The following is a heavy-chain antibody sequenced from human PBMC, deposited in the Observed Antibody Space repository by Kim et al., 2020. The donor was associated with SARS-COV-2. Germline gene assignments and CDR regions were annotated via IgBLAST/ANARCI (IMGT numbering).Heavy chain of an antibody. V-gene: IGHV7-4-1*02. Sequence: ASVKVSCKASGYTFTSYAMNWVRQAPGQGLEWMGWINTNTGNPTYAQGFTGRFVFSLDTSVSTTYLQISSLKAEDTAVYYCARGADWTFNYYYYMDVWGKGPTVTVSS. D-gene: IGHD2-21*01. CDR1: GYTFTSYA. CDR3: ARGADWTFNYYYYMDV. J-gene: IGHJ6*03. CDR2: INTNTGNP.